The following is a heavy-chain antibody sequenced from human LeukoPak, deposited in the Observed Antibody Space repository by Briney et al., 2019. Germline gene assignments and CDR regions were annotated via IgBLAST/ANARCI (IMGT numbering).Heavy chain of an antibody. Sequence: GGSLRLSCTASGFTFNNYWMRWVRQAPGKGLVWVSRIHGNGRSTTYANSVRGRFTISRDNAHNTLYLQMSSLRAQDTGVYYCGRGSTTISGVVLFWGQGTLVSVSS. V-gene: IGHV3-74*01. CDR3: GRGSTTISGVVLF. D-gene: IGHD3-3*01. CDR2: IHGNGRST. CDR1: GFTFNNYW. J-gene: IGHJ4*01.